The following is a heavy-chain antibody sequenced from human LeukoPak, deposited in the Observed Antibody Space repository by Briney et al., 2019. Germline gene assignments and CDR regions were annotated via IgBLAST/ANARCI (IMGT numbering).Heavy chain of an antibody. CDR2: INQSGST. Sequence: PSETLSLTCAVYGGSFDSYYWSWIRQPPGKGLEWIGEINQSGSTHYNPSLKSRVTISVDTSKNQFSLKLSSVTAADTAVYYCARLVDYYYMDVWGKGTTVTISS. J-gene: IGHJ6*03. CDR1: GGSFDSYY. V-gene: IGHV4-34*01. CDR3: ARLVDYYYMDV.